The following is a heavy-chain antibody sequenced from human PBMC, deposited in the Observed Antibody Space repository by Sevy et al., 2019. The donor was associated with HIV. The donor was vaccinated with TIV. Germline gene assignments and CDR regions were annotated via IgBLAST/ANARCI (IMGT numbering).Heavy chain of an antibody. CDR2: VYSPGRT. CDR1: AFTVSSNY. CDR3: ARATSSGWYWAFDY. V-gene: IGHV3-53*01. Sequence: GGSLRLSCAASAFTVSSNYMSWVRQGPGEGLEWVSIVYSPGRTFYADSVKGRFTLSRDNSKNTLYLQMNSLRAEDTAVYYCARATSSGWYWAFDYWGQGTLVTVSS. D-gene: IGHD6-19*01. J-gene: IGHJ4*02.